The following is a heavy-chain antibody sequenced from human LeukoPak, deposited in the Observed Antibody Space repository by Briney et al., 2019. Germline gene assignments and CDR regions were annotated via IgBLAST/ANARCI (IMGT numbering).Heavy chain of an antibody. J-gene: IGHJ3*02. D-gene: IGHD3-9*01. V-gene: IGHV3-53*01. CDR1: GFTVSSNY. Sequence: GGSLRLSCAASGFTVSSNYMSWVRQAPGKGLEWVSVIYSGGSTYYADSVKGRFTICRDNSKNTLYLQMNSLRAEDTAVYYCAVNNYDILTGTDAFDIWGQGTMVTVSS. CDR3: AVNNYDILTGTDAFDI. CDR2: IYSGGST.